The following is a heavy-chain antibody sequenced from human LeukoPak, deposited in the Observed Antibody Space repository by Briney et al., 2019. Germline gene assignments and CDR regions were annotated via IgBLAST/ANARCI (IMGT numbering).Heavy chain of an antibody. V-gene: IGHV3-23*01. CDR1: GLTFNNYA. Sequence: GGSLRLSCAASGLTFNNYATSWVRQAPGKGLEWVSAISASGGTTYYADSVKGRFTISRDNSENTLFLQMNSLRAEDTAVYYCAKEPREYCSSTSCPNWFDSWGQGTLVTVSS. CDR2: ISASGGTT. J-gene: IGHJ5*01. D-gene: IGHD2-2*01. CDR3: AKEPREYCSSTSCPNWFDS.